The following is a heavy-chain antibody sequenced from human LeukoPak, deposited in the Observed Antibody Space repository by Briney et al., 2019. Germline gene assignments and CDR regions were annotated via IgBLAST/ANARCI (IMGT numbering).Heavy chain of an antibody. CDR2: ISGSGGST. D-gene: IGHD6-19*01. V-gene: IGHV3-23*01. CDR3: AKDGNGYSSGWSFDY. J-gene: IGHJ4*02. CDR1: GVNVNTNY. Sequence: PGGSLRLSCAVSGVNVNTNYMTWVRQAPGKGLEWVSAISGSGGSTYYADSVKGRFTISRDNSKNTLYLQMNSLRAEDTAVYYCAKDGNGYSSGWSFDYWGQGTLVTVSS.